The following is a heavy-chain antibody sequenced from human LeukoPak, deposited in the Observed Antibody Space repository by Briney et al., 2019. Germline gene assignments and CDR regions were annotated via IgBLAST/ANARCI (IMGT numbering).Heavy chain of an antibody. D-gene: IGHD5-18*01. CDR2: IIPIFGTA. V-gene: IGHV1-69*05. J-gene: IGHJ3*02. CDR3: ALPADGQLWSLHDAFDI. Sequence: SVKVSCKASGGTFSSYAISWVRQAPGQGLEWMGRIIPIFGTANYAQKFQSRVTITTDESTSTAYMELSSLRSEDTAVYYCALPADGQLWSLHDAFDIWGQGTMVTVSS. CDR1: GGTFSSYA.